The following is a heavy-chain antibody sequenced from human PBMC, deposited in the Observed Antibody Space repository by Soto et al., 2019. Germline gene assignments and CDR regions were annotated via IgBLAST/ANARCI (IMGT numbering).Heavy chain of an antibody. J-gene: IGHJ3*02. V-gene: IGHV3-48*03. Sequence: GGSLRLSCAASGFTFRSYEMNWVRQAPGKGLEWVSYISSSGSTIYYADSVKGRFTISRDNAKNSLYLQMNSLRAEDTAVYYCARDDYGGNSNAFDIWGPGTMVTVSS. D-gene: IGHD4-17*01. CDR2: ISSSGSTI. CDR1: GFTFRSYE. CDR3: ARDDYGGNSNAFDI.